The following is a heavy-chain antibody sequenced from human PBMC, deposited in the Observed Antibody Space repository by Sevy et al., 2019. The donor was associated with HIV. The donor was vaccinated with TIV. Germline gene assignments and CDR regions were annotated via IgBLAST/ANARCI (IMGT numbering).Heavy chain of an antibody. D-gene: IGHD3-22*01. CDR1: GFTFSSYA. J-gene: IGHJ1*01. V-gene: IGHV3-23*01. Sequence: GGSLRLSCAASGFTFSSYAMSWVRQAPGKGLEWVSAISGSGGSTYYADSVKGRFTISRDNSKNTLYLQMNSLRAEDTAVYYCANTPLYYYDSSGYYFDNQNQHWGQGTLVTVSS. CDR3: ANTPLYYYDSSGYYFDNQNQH. CDR2: ISGSGGST.